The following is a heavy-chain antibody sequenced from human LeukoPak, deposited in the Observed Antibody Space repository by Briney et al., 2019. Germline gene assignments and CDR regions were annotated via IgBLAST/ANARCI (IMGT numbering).Heavy chain of an antibody. CDR3: ARARTITGYFDY. V-gene: IGHV4-59*01. D-gene: IGHD5-24*01. J-gene: IGHJ4*02. Sequence: SETLSLTCTVSGGSISSYYWSWIRQPPGKGLEWIGYIYYSGSINYNPSLKSRVTISVDTSKNQFSLKLSSVTAADTAVYYCARARTITGYFDYWGQGTLVTVSS. CDR1: GGSISSYY. CDR2: IYYSGSI.